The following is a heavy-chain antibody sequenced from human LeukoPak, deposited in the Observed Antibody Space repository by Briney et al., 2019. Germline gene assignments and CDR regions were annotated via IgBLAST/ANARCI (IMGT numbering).Heavy chain of an antibody. CDR1: GYTFTSYY. V-gene: IGHV1-46*01. CDR2: INPSGGST. Sequence: GASVKVSCKASGYTFTSYYMHWVRQAPGQGLEWMGIINPSGGSTSCAQKFQGRVTMTRDTSTSTVYMELSSLRSEDTAVYYCARDSASYYDILTGYVFGNWFDPWGQGTLVTVSS. J-gene: IGHJ5*02. CDR3: ARDSASYYDILTGYVFGNWFDP. D-gene: IGHD3-9*01.